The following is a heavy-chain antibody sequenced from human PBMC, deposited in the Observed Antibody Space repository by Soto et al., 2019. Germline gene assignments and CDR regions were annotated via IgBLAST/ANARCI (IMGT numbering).Heavy chain of an antibody. J-gene: IGHJ4*02. CDR1: GFTFSSYG. CDR3: ARDKEVGATTSDFDY. Sequence: RGSLRLSCAASGFTFSSYGMRWVRQAPGKGLEWVAVIWYDGSNKYYADSVKGRFTISRDNSKNTLYLQMNSLRAEDTAVYYCARDKEVGATTSDFDYWGQGTLVTVSS. V-gene: IGHV3-33*01. D-gene: IGHD1-26*01. CDR2: IWYDGSNK.